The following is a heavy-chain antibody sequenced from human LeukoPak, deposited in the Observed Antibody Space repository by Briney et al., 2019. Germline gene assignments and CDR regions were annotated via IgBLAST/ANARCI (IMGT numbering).Heavy chain of an antibody. Sequence: ASVKVSCKASGYTFSGYYMHWVRQAPGQGLDWMGRINPNSGDTNDAQKFQGRVTMTRDTSISTAYMELRRLSSDDTAVDCCARFPRKTVTTNYWAKGTWVTVSP. CDR1: GYTFSGYY. D-gene: IGHD4-17*01. CDR2: INPNSGDT. J-gene: IGHJ4*02. V-gene: IGHV1-2*06. CDR3: ARFPRKTVTTNY.